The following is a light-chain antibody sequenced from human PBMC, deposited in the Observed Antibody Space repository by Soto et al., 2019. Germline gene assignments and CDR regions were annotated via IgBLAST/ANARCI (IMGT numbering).Light chain of an antibody. CDR3: QQYNTYPLT. CDR2: GAT. V-gene: IGKV1D-16*01. Sequence: DVQVTQSPSFVSASVGDRVTITCRASQGIGTWLAWYQVKPGKAPNLLIYGATNLQSGVPSRFSGSGLGTHFTLTISSLQPEDVGTYYCQQYNTYPLTFGGGTKVEI. CDR1: QGIGTW. J-gene: IGKJ4*01.